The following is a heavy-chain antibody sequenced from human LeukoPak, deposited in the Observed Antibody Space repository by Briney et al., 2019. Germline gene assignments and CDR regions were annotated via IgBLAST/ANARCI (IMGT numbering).Heavy chain of an antibody. CDR3: AREAANWNDATDAFDI. J-gene: IGHJ3*02. Sequence: SETLSLTCTVSGGSISSYYWSWIRQPAGKGLEWIGRIYTSGSTNYNPSLKSRVTMSVDTPKNQFSLKLSSVTAADTAVYYCAREAANWNDATDAFDIWGQGTMVTVSS. CDR2: IYTSGST. CDR1: GGSISSYY. V-gene: IGHV4-4*07. D-gene: IGHD1-20*01.